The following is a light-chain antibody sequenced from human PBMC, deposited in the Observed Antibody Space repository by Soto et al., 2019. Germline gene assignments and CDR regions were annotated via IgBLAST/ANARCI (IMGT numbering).Light chain of an antibody. CDR1: QSVSSY. V-gene: IGKV3-11*01. J-gene: IGKJ4*01. Sequence: EIVLIQSPATLSLYPGERATLSCRASQSVSSYLAWYQQKPGQAPRLLIYDASNRATGIPARFSGSGSGTDFTLTISSLEPEDFAVYYCQQRSNWPPTFGGGTKVDIK. CDR2: DAS. CDR3: QQRSNWPPT.